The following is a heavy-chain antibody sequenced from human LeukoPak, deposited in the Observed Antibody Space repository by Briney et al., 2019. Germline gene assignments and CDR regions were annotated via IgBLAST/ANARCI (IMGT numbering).Heavy chain of an antibody. D-gene: IGHD2-15*01. Sequence: SETLSLTCAVSGDSISSNNWWSWVRQPPGKGLEWIGEIYHSGNTNYNPSLQSRVTISVDKSKNQFSLKLSSVTAADTAVYYCAREPKEGYCSAGSCYIWFDPWGQGTLVTVSS. CDR3: AREPKEGYCSAGSCYIWFDP. CDR2: IYHSGNT. J-gene: IGHJ5*02. CDR1: GDSISSNNW. V-gene: IGHV4-4*02.